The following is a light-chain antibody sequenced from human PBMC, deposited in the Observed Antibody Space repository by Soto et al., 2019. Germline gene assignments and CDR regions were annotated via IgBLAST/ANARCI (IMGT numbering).Light chain of an antibody. Sequence: QSVLTQSPSVSGAPGQRVTISCTGNTSNIGSVYDVHWYQQLPGAAPKLLIYMNNNRPSGVPDRFSGSKSGASASLAITGLQAEDEADYFCQSFDRSLSGVVFGGGTKVTVL. CDR1: TSNIGSVYD. CDR2: MNN. V-gene: IGLV1-40*01. J-gene: IGLJ3*02. CDR3: QSFDRSLSGVV.